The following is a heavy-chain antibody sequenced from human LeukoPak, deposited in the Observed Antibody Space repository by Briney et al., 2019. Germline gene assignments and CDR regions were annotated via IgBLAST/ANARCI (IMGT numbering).Heavy chain of an antibody. CDR3: ARQRGGQYEDGFDM. D-gene: IGHD2-8*01. CDR2: INPGGGST. Sequence: GASVKVSCKASGYTFTSYYMHWVRQAPGHGLEWMGIINPGGGSTNYAQKCQGRVIMTRDTSTSTIYMEMSSLRSEDTAMYYCARQRGGQYEDGFDMWGQGTMVTVSS. CDR1: GYTFTSYY. J-gene: IGHJ3*02. V-gene: IGHV1-46*01.